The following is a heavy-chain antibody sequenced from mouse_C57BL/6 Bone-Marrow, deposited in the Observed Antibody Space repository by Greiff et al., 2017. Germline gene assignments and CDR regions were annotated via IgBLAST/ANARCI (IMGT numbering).Heavy chain of an antibody. CDR3: AREGSAVRGAMDY. J-gene: IGHJ4*01. Sequence: QVQLQQSGAELARPGASVKLSCKASGYTFTSYGISWVKQRTGQGLEWIGEIYPRSGNTYYNEKFKGKATLTADTSSSTAYMELRSLTSEDSAVYICAREGSAVRGAMDYGGKGTSVTVSS. D-gene: IGHD1-1*01. CDR1: GYTFTSYG. V-gene: IGHV1-81*01. CDR2: IYPRSGNT.